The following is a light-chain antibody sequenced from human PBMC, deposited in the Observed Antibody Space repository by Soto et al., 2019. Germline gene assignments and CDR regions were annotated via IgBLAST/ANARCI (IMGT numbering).Light chain of an antibody. CDR3: QQRGGWPLP. J-gene: IGKJ4*01. V-gene: IGKV3-11*01. CDR1: QGVGRF. CDR2: DAS. Sequence: EIVLTQSPATLSLSPGERAALSCRASQGVGRFLAWYQQKPGQAPRLLIYDASNRATGIPARLSGSGSGTNFTLAINNLEPEDLAVYYYQQRGGWPLPVGGGTKVEIK.